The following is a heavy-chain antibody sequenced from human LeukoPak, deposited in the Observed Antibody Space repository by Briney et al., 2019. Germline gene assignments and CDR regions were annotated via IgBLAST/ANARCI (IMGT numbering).Heavy chain of an antibody. J-gene: IGHJ3*02. Sequence: SGPTLVNPTQTLTLTCTFSGFSLSTSGVGVGWIRQPPGKALEWLALIYWDDDKRYSPSLKSRLTITKDTSKNQVVLTMTNMDPVDTATYYCAHSSGGYSGYAPDAFDIWGQGTMVTASS. V-gene: IGHV2-5*02. D-gene: IGHD5-12*01. CDR2: IYWDDDK. CDR3: AHSSGGYSGYAPDAFDI. CDR1: GFSLSTSGVG.